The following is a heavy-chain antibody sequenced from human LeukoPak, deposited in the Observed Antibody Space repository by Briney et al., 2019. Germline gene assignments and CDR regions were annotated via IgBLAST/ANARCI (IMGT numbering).Heavy chain of an antibody. Sequence: ASVKVSFTASGGTFSSYAISWVRQAPGQGLEWMGRIIPIFGTANYAQKFQGRVTITADKSTSTAYMELSSLRSEDTAVYYCARDTWLQSDYSGRGTIVAVSS. D-gene: IGHD5-24*01. J-gene: IGHJ4*02. CDR2: IIPIFGTA. V-gene: IGHV1-69*06. CDR1: GGTFSSYA. CDR3: ARDTWLQSDY.